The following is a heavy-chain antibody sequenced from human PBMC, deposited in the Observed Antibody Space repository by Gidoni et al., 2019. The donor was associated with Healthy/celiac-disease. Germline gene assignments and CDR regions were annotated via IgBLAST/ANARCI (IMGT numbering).Heavy chain of an antibody. CDR3: ARNLGY. D-gene: IGHD7-27*01. J-gene: IGHJ4*02. Sequence: QVQLQESGPGLVKPSETLSLTCTVSGGSISSYYWRWIRQPPGKGLEWIGYIYYSGSTNYNPSLKSRVTISVDTSKNQFSLKLSSVTAADTAVYYCARNLGYWGQGTLVTVSS. CDR2: IYYSGST. V-gene: IGHV4-59*01. CDR1: GGSISSYY.